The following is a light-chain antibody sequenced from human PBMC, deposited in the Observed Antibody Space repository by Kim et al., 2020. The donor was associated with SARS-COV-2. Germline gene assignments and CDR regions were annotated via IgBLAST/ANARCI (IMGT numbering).Light chain of an antibody. J-gene: IGKJ1*01. Sequence: SPGERATLSCRASQSLYNNYLAWYQQRPGQAPRLLIYAASSRATGIPDRVTGSGSGTDFTLTISRLEPEDFAVYYCQQHGSSPWTFGQGTKVDIK. CDR2: AAS. CDR1: QSLYNNY. V-gene: IGKV3-20*01. CDR3: QQHGSSPWT.